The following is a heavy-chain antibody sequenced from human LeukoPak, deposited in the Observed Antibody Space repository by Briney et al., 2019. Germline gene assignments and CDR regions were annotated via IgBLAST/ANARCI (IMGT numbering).Heavy chain of an antibody. J-gene: IGHJ4*02. CDR3: ARDFFVAAAGPIDY. CDR2: ISAYNGNT. Sequence: ASVKDSCKASGYTFTSYGISWVRQAPGQGLEWMGWISAYNGNTNYAQKLQGRVTMTTDTSTSTAYMELRSLRSDDTAVYYCARDFFVAAAGPIDYWGQGTLVTVSS. V-gene: IGHV1-18*01. CDR1: GYTFTSYG. D-gene: IGHD6-13*01.